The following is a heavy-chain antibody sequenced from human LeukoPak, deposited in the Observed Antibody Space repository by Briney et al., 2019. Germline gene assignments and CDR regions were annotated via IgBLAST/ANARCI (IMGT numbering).Heavy chain of an antibody. D-gene: IGHD4-17*01. Sequence: PGGSLRLSCATSGFTFRSHAMNWVRQAPGKGLEWVSAISASGVSTYYADSVDGRFTISRDNSKGTLFLQMDSLRAEDTALYYCARDMFTRYGDDYFFDYWGQGSLVTVSS. CDR1: GFTFRSHA. V-gene: IGHV3-23*01. CDR2: ISASGVST. CDR3: ARDMFTRYGDDYFFDY. J-gene: IGHJ4*02.